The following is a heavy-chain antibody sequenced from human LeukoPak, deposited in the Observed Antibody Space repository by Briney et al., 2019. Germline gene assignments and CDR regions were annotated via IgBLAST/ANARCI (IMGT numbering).Heavy chain of an antibody. CDR1: GFTFSSYS. CDR2: ISSSSSTI. CDR3: ARAGYSYGSGSYPFDI. J-gene: IGHJ3*02. D-gene: IGHD3-10*01. Sequence: GGSLRLSCAASGFTFSSYSMNWVRHAPGKGLEWVSYISSSSSTIYYADSVKGRFTISRDNAKNSLYLQMNSLRDEDTAVYYCARAGYSYGSGSYPFDIWGQGTMVTVSS. V-gene: IGHV3-48*02.